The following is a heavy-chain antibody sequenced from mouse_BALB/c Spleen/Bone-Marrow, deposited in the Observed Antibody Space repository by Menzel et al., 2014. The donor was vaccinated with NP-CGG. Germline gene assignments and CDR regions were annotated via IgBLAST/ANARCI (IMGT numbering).Heavy chain of an antibody. CDR1: GFDFSRYR. Sequence: VQLKHSGGGLVQPGGSLKLSSAASGFDFSRYRMSWVRQAPGKGLEWIGEINPDSSTINYTPSLKDKFIISRDNAKNTLYLQVSKVRSEDTALYYCSRLYYYGNFAYWGQGTLVTVSA. J-gene: IGHJ3*01. V-gene: IGHV4-1*02. D-gene: IGHD1-1*01. CDR3: SRLYYYGNFAY. CDR2: INPDSSTI.